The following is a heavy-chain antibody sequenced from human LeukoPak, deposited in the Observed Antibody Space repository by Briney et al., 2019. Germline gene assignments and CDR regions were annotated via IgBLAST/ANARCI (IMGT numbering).Heavy chain of an antibody. J-gene: IGHJ4*02. CDR3: AKGSYDFWSGYQDY. CDR2: ISSSGSTI. V-gene: IGHV3-48*03. D-gene: IGHD3-3*01. CDR1: GFTFSSYE. Sequence: PGGSLRLSCAASGFTFSSYEMNWVRQAPGKGLEWVSYISSSGSTIYYADSVKGRFTISRDNSKNTLYLQMNSLRAEDTAVYYCAKGSYDFWSGYQDYWGQGTLVTVSS.